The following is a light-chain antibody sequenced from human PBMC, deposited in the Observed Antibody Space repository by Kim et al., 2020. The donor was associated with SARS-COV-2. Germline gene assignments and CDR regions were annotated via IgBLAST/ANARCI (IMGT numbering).Light chain of an antibody. J-gene: IGKJ2*01. Sequence: LSASVGDRVTITGRASQSITSWLAWYQQKPGKAPNLLIYKTSTLESGVPSRFSGSGYGTEFTLTISSLQPDDFATYYCQQYYSYVTFGQGTKLEI. V-gene: IGKV1-5*03. CDR1: QSITSW. CDR2: KTS. CDR3: QQYYSYVT.